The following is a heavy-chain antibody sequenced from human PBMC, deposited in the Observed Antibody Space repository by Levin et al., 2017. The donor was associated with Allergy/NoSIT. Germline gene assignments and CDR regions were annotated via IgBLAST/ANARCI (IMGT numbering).Heavy chain of an antibody. V-gene: IGHV4-39*01. Sequence: GSLRLSCAVSGGSISSSTYYWGWIRQPPGKGLEWIGSVSYSGSTYYNPSLKSRVTISVDTSKNQFSLKLSSVTAADTAVYYCARHGVYYDILTGYGRVDASDIWGQGTMVTVSS. CDR3: ARHGVYYDILTGYGRVDASDI. J-gene: IGHJ3*02. CDR2: VSYSGST. CDR1: GGSISSSTYY. D-gene: IGHD3-9*01.